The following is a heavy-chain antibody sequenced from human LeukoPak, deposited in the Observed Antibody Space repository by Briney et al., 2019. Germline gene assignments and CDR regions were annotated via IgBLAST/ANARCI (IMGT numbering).Heavy chain of an antibody. Sequence: GGSLRLSCAASGFTFSSYEMNWVRQAPGKGLEWISHIRSSGSPIYYADSVKGRFTISRDNAKNSLYLQMNSLRAEDTAVYYCARGEVNTFDIWGQGTMVTVSS. CDR2: IRSSGSPI. D-gene: IGHD3-22*01. J-gene: IGHJ3*02. CDR1: GFTFSSYE. V-gene: IGHV3-48*03. CDR3: ARGEVNTFDI.